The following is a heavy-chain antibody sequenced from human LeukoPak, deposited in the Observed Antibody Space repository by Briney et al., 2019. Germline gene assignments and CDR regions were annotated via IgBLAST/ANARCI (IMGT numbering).Heavy chain of an antibody. J-gene: IGHJ4*02. Sequence: YPSETLSLTCTVSGGSISSSSYYWSWIRQPPGKGLEWIGEINHSGSTNYNPSLKSRVTISVDTSKNQFSLKLSSVTAADTAVYYCASSPPTRREDIVVVPAEDYWGQGTLVTVSS. CDR3: ASSPPTRREDIVVVPAEDY. CDR1: GGSISSSSYY. D-gene: IGHD2-2*01. V-gene: IGHV4-39*07. CDR2: INHSGST.